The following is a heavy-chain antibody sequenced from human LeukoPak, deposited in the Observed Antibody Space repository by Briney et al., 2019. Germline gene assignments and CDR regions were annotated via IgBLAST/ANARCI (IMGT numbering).Heavy chain of an antibody. CDR2: ISAYNGNT. CDR3: ARDRWTMIVVVTGDAFDI. J-gene: IGHJ3*02. CDR1: GYTFTSYG. V-gene: IGHV1-18*01. D-gene: IGHD3-22*01. Sequence: ASVKVSCKASGYTFTSYGISWVRQAPGQGLEWMGWISAYNGNTNYAQKLQGRVTMTTDTSTSTAYMELRSLRSDDTAVYYCARDRWTMIVVVTGDAFDIWGQGTMVTVSS.